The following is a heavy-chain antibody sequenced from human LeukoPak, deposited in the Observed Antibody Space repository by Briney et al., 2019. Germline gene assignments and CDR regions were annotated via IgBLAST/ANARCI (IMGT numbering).Heavy chain of an antibody. Sequence: VASVKVSCKASGYTFTSYGISWVRQAPGQGLEWMGWISAYNGNTNYAQKLQGRVTMTTDTSTSTAYMGLRSLRSDDTAVYYCARAPYYYDSSGYYAFDIWGQGTMVTVSS. CDR3: ARAPYYYDSSGYYAFDI. CDR1: GYTFTSYG. CDR2: ISAYNGNT. D-gene: IGHD3-22*01. V-gene: IGHV1-18*01. J-gene: IGHJ3*02.